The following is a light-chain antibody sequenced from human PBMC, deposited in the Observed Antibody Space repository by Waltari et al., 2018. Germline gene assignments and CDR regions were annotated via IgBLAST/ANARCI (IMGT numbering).Light chain of an antibody. V-gene: IGLV2-8*01. J-gene: IGLJ2*01. CDR2: EVS. CDR3: SSYAASNNLLL. CDR1: DSDVGAYNF. Sequence: QSALTQPASVPGSPGQSITISCTGTDSDVGAYNFVSWYRQHPGKAPHLIIYEVSERPPGISDRFAGSKSDNTASLTVSRLQAEDEADYFCSSYAASNNLLLFGGGTRRTVL.